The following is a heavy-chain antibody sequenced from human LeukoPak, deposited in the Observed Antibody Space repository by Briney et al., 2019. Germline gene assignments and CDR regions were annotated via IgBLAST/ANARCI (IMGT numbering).Heavy chain of an antibody. V-gene: IGHV2-5*02. D-gene: IGHD6-19*01. CDR1: GFSLSTRGVG. J-gene: IGHJ4*02. CDR3: AHSNVAVAGTPYFDY. Sequence: ASGPTLVKPPQTLTLTCTFSGFSLSTRGVGVGWIRQPPGKALEWLSLIYWDDDKRYSPSLKSRLTITKDTSKNQVVLTMTNMDPVDTATYYCAHSNVAVAGTPYFDYWGQGTLVTVSS. CDR2: IYWDDDK.